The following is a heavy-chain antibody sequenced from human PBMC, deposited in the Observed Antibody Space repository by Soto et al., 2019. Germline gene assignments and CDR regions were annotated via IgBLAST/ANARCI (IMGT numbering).Heavy chain of an antibody. D-gene: IGHD6-19*01. CDR1: GFTFSIHA. CDR3: ARVRNYSSGWYPLGF. J-gene: IGHJ4*02. CDR2: ISYDGSSK. Sequence: GGSLRLSCAASGFTFSIHAMHWVRQAPGKGLEWVAVISYDGSSKYFADFVKGRFTISRDNSKNTLYLQMNSLRAEDTAVYYCARVRNYSSGWYPLGFWGQGTLVTVSS. V-gene: IGHV3-30-3*01.